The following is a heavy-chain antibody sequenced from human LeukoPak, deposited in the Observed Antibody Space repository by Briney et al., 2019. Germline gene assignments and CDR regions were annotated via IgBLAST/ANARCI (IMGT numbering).Heavy chain of an antibody. Sequence: GGSLRLSCAASGFTFSSYSMNWVRQAPGKGLGWVSYISSSSSTIYYADSVKGRFTITRDNAKNSLYLQMNSLRAEDTAVYYCARDRGSPNLNWFDPWGQGTLVTVSS. CDR3: ARDRGSPNLNWFDP. CDR1: GFTFSSYS. D-gene: IGHD1-26*01. J-gene: IGHJ5*02. CDR2: ISSSSSTI. V-gene: IGHV3-48*01.